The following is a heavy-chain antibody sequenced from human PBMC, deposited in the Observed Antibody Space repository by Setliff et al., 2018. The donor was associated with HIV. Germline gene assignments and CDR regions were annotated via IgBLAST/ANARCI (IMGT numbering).Heavy chain of an antibody. CDR3: ATDYLPGGY. CDR1: GFTFSSYE. Sequence: PGGSLRLSCAASGFTFSSYEMNWVRQAPGKGLEWLSYISSSGSTIYYADSVKGRFTVSRDDSTNTLYLQMNGLRVEDSAVYYCATDYLPGGYWGQGTLVTVSS. D-gene: IGHD3-16*02. J-gene: IGHJ4*02. V-gene: IGHV3-48*03. CDR2: ISSSGSTI.